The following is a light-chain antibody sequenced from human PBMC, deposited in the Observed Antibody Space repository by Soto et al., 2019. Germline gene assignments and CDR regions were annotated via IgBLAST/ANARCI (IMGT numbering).Light chain of an antibody. J-gene: IGKJ1*01. V-gene: IGKV3-15*01. CDR2: GAA. CDR1: QSVSNN. Sequence: EIVLTQSPATLSLSPGERATLSCRASQSVSNNYLAWYQQKPGQAPRLLIYGAATRATGIPARFSGSGSGTEFTLTISSLQSEDFAVYYCQQYHNWPAFGQGTKVDIK. CDR3: QQYHNWPA.